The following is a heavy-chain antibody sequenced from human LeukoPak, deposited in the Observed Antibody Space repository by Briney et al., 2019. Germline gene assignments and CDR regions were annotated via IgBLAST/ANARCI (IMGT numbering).Heavy chain of an antibody. Sequence: PSETLSLTCTVSGGSISSGGYYWSWIRQPPGKGLEWIGYIYHSGSTYYNPSLKSRVTISVDRSKNQFSLKLSSVTAADTAVYYCAKDRSVGDNRGRWFDPWGQGTLVTVSS. V-gene: IGHV4-30-2*01. J-gene: IGHJ5*02. CDR3: AKDRSVGDNRGRWFDP. CDR2: IYHSGST. D-gene: IGHD2-21*01. CDR1: GGSISSGGYY.